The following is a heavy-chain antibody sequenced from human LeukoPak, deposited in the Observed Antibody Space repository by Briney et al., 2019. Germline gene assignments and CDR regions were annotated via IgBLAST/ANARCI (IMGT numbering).Heavy chain of an antibody. D-gene: IGHD2-15*01. J-gene: IGHJ4*02. CDR2: ISNNGGYT. Sequence: GGSLRLSCAASGLTFSSYWMHWVRQAPGKGLEWVSAISNNGGYTYYADSVQGRFTISRDNSKSTLCLQMNSLRAEDTAVYYCAKQLGYCSDGSCYFPYWGQGTLVTVSS. V-gene: IGHV3-23*01. CDR1: GLTFSSYW. CDR3: AKQLGYCSDGSCYFPY.